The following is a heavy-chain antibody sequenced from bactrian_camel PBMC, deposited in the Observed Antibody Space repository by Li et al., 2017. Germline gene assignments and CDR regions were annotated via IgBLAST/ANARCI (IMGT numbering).Heavy chain of an antibody. CDR2: IDWVGRT. D-gene: IGHD3*01. CDR3: AATALRGLCPGLRRPRNWDS. J-gene: IGHJ4*01. CDR1: RFTFSRYI. V-gene: IGHV3S67*01. Sequence: VQLVESGGGSVQPGGSLRLSCQASRFTFSRYIMAWFRRAPGKQREGVAAIDWVGRTSYADSVKGRFTISLDNAKTTLYLQMNSLKPEDTAKYYCAATALRGLCPGLRRPRNWDSWGQGTQVTVS.